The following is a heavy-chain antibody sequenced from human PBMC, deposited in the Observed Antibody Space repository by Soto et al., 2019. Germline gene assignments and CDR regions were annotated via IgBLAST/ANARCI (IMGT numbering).Heavy chain of an antibody. CDR3: ARLRGSYFLYYGMDV. D-gene: IGHD1-26*01. V-gene: IGHV4-39*01. J-gene: IGHJ6*02. CDR1: GGSISSSSNY. Sequence: PSETLSLTCTVSGGSISSSSNYWGWIRQPPGKGLEWIGSIYYSGSTYYNPSLKSRVTISVDTSKNQFSLKLSSVTAADTAVYYCARLRGSYFLYYGMDVWGQGTTVTVSS. CDR2: IYYSGST.